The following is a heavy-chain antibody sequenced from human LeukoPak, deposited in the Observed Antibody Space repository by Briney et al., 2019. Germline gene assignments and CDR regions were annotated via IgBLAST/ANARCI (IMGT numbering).Heavy chain of an antibody. D-gene: IGHD3-16*02. CDR1: GGSISSSSYY. CDR3: ARSPGYRYSDFDY. J-gene: IGHJ4*02. V-gene: IGHV4-39*07. CDR2: IYHSGST. Sequence: SETLSLTCTVSGGSISSSSYYWGWIRQPPGKGLEWIGEIYHSGSTNYNPSLKSRVTISVDKSKNQFSLKLSSVTAADTAVYYCARSPGYRYSDFDYWGQGTLVTVSS.